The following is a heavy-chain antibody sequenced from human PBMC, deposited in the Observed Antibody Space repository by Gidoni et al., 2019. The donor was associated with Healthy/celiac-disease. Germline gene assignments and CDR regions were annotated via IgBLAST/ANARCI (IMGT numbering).Heavy chain of an antibody. CDR3: AKDYDQYYYYGMDV. D-gene: IGHD3-3*01. V-gene: IGHV3-23*01. J-gene: IGHJ6*02. Sequence: EVQLLESGGGLVQPGGSLRLSCAASGFTFSSYAMRWVRQAPGKGLEWVSAISGSGGSTYYADSVKGRFTISRDNSKNTLYLQMNSLRAEDTAVYYCAKDYDQYYYYGMDVWGQGTTVTVSS. CDR2: ISGSGGST. CDR1: GFTFSSYA.